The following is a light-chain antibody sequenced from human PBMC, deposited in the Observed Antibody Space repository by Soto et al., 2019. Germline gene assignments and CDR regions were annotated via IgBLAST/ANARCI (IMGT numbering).Light chain of an antibody. Sequence: PGERATLSCRASQSVSSSYLAWYQQKPGQAPRLLIYAASSRATGIPDRFSGSGSGTDFTLTISKLEPEDFATYHCQQSYTTRITFGPGTKVDIK. CDR3: QQSYTTRIT. CDR2: AAS. V-gene: IGKV3D-20*02. J-gene: IGKJ3*01. CDR1: QSVSSSY.